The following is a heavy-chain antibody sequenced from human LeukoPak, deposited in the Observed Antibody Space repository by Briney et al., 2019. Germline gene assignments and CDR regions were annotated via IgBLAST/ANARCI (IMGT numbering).Heavy chain of an antibody. CDR3: ARLTPPLYYYDSSGQFDY. CDR2: IYYSGST. Sequence: SETLSLTCTVSGGSINSRSYYWGWIRQPPGKGLEWIGSIYYSGSTYHNPSLKSRVTISVDTSKNQFSLKLSSVTAADTAVYYCARLTPPLYYYDSSGQFDYWGQGTLVTVSS. V-gene: IGHV4-39*01. CDR1: GGSINSRSYY. J-gene: IGHJ4*02. D-gene: IGHD3-22*01.